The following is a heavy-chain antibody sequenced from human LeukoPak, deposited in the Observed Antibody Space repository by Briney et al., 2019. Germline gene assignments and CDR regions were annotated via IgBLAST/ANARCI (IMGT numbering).Heavy chain of an antibody. Sequence: ASVKVSCKVSGYTLTELSMHWVRQAPGKGLEWMGWISAYNGNTNYAQKLQGRVTMTTDTSTSTAYMELRSLRSDDTAVYYCARTYCSGGSCYGFGYWGQGTLVTVSS. CDR3: ARTYCSGGSCYGFGY. CDR2: ISAYNGNT. V-gene: IGHV1-18*01. D-gene: IGHD2-15*01. J-gene: IGHJ4*02. CDR1: GYTLTELS.